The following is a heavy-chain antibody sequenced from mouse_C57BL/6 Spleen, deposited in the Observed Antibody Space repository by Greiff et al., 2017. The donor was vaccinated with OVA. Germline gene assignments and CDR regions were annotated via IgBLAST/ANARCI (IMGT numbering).Heavy chain of an antibody. D-gene: IGHD1-1*01. V-gene: IGHV1-62-2*01. CDR3: ARHEYYYGSSYEGYAMDY. Sequence: QVHVKHSGAELVKPGASVKLSCKASGYTFTEYTIHWVKQRSGQGLEWIGWFYPGSGSIKYNEKFKDKATLTADKSSSTVYMELSRLTSEDSAVYFCARHEYYYGSSYEGYAMDYWGQGTSVTVSS. CDR2: FYPGSGSI. J-gene: IGHJ4*01. CDR1: GYTFTEYT.